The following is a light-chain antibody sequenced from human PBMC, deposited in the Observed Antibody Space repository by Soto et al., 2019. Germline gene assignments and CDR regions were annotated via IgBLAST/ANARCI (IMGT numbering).Light chain of an antibody. V-gene: IGKV3-20*01. CDR2: GAS. Sequence: EIVLTQSPATLSLSPGERATLSCRASQSVSSSYLAWYQQKPGQAPRLLIYGASSRATGIPARFSGSGSGTDFTLTISRLEPEDFAVYYCQQYNNSPWTFGQGTKVDIK. CDR1: QSVSSSY. J-gene: IGKJ1*01. CDR3: QQYNNSPWT.